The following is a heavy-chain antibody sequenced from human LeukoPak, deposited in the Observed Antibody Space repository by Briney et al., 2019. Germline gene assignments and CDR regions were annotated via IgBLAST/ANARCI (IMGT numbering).Heavy chain of an antibody. D-gene: IGHD3-3*01. CDR3: ARDRFLAATAFDY. CDR2: ISHDGSNK. J-gene: IGHJ4*02. CDR1: GFTFSSYA. V-gene: IGHV3-30-3*01. Sequence: GGSLRLSCAASGFTFSSYAMHWVRQAPGKGLEWVAVISHDGSNKYYADSVKGRFTISRGNSKNTLYLQMNSLRAEDTAVYYCARDRFLAATAFDYWGQGTLVTVSS.